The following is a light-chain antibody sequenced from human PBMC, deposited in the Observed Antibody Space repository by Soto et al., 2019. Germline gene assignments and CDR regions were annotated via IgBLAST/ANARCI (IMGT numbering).Light chain of an antibody. CDR3: CSYAGSGTPYV. CDR2: VVG. J-gene: IGLJ1*01. Sequence: QCVLTQPASVSGSPGQSITISCTGTSSDAGSYNLVSWYQHHPGKAPKLMIYVVGKRPSGVSSRFSGSKSGNTASLTISGLQAEDEADYYCCSYAGSGTPYVFGPGTKVTVL. CDR1: SSDAGSYNL. V-gene: IGLV2-23*02.